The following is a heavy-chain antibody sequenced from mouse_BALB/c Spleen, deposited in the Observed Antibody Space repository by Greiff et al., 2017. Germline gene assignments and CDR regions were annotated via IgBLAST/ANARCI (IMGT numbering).Heavy chain of an antibody. Sequence: EVHLVESGGDLVKPGGSLKLSCAASGFTFSSYGMSWVRQTPDKRLEWVATISSGGSYTYYPDSVKGRFTISRDNAKNTLYLQMSSLKSEDTAMYYCARHKDITTVVATRGWYFDVWGAGTTVTVSS. J-gene: IGHJ1*01. D-gene: IGHD1-1*01. CDR2: ISSGGSYT. CDR1: GFTFSSYG. V-gene: IGHV5-6*01. CDR3: ARHKDITTVVATRGWYFDV.